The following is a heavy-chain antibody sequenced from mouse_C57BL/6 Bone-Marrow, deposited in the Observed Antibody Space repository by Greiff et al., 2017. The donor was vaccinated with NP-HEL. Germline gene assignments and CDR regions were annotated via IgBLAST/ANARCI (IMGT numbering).Heavy chain of an antibody. D-gene: IGHD1-1*01. J-gene: IGHJ1*03. V-gene: IGHV2-2*01. CDR3: ASSSYWYFDV. Sequence: QVQLQQSGPGLVQPSQSLSITCTVSGFSLTSYGVHWVRQSPGKGLEWLGVIWRGGSTDYNAAFISRLSISKDNSKSQVFFKMNSLQADDTAIYYCASSSYWYFDVWGTGTTVTVSS. CDR2: IWRGGST. CDR1: GFSLTSYG.